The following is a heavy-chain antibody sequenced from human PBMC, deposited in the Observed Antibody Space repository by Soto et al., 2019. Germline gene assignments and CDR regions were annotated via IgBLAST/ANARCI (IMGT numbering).Heavy chain of an antibody. Sequence: QVRLQESGPGLVKPSETLSLTCTVSGGSISSYYWSWIRQPPGKGLEWIGHIYYSGSTSYNSSLKRGATISVDTSKSQLSLKLSSVTAADTAVYYCARVRDCSGGTCYSWWFDPWGQGTLVTVSS. CDR2: IYYSGST. V-gene: IGHV4-59*01. D-gene: IGHD2-15*01. CDR1: GGSISSYY. J-gene: IGHJ5*02. CDR3: ARVRDCSGGTCYSWWFDP.